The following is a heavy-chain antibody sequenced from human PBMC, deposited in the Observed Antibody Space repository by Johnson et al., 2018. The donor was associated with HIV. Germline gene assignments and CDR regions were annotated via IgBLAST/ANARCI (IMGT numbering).Heavy chain of an antibody. Sequence: VQLVESGGGVVRPGGSLRLSCAASGFTFDHYGMSWVRQASGKGLEWVSGINWNGGSTGYADSVKGRFSISRDNAKISLYLQMNSLSVEDTALYYCARDPSYSTYGPWNDAFDIWGQGTMVTVSS. V-gene: IGHV3-20*04. J-gene: IGHJ3*02. CDR2: INWNGGST. CDR3: ARDPSYSTYGPWNDAFDI. CDR1: GFTFDHYG. D-gene: IGHD4-11*01.